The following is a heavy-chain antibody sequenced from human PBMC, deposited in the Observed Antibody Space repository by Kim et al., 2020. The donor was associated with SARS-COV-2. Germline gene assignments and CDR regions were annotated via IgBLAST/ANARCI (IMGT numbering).Heavy chain of an antibody. CDR3: AREALRYFDWALGGSFDY. CDR2: ISYDGSNK. CDR1: GFTFSSYA. Sequence: GGSLRLSCAASGFTFSSYAMHWVRQAPGKGLEWVAVISYDGSNKYYADSVKGRFTISRDNSKNTLYLQMNSLRAEDTAVYYCAREALRYFDWALGGSFDYGGQGTLVTVSS. D-gene: IGHD3-9*01. V-gene: IGHV3-30-3*01. J-gene: IGHJ4*02.